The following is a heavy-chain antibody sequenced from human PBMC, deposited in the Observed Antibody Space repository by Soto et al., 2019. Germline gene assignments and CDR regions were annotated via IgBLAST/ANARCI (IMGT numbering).Heavy chain of an antibody. J-gene: IGHJ6*04. CDR3: ATGISRTTVTTCRNYCYHREEV. CDR2: FDPEDGET. D-gene: IGHD4-17*01. V-gene: IGHV1-24*01. CDR1: GYTLTELS. Sequence: ASVKVSYKVSGYTLTELSMHWVRQAPGKGLEWMGGFDPEDGETIYAQKFRGRVTMTEDTSTDTAYMELSSLRSEDTAVYYCATGISRTTVTTCRNYCYHREEVCGK.